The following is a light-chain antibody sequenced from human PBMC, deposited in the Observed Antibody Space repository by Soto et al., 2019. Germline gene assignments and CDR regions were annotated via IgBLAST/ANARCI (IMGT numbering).Light chain of an antibody. CDR3: QQYDDLPLT. Sequence: DILMTQSPSSLSASVGDRVTITCQASQNIDNYLNWYQHKPGKAPKLLIYDASNLQTGVPSRFSGSGSGTHCTFTISGLRPEDFATYYCQQYDDLPLTLGGGTKVEMK. V-gene: IGKV1-33*01. CDR1: QNIDNY. CDR2: DAS. J-gene: IGKJ4*01.